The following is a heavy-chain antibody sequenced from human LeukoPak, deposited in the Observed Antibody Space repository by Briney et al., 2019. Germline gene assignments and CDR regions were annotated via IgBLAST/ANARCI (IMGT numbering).Heavy chain of an antibody. CDR3: ARVSKGVTGPFYYDSSGFYSYDY. CDR1: GGSISSGSYY. J-gene: IGHJ4*02. V-gene: IGHV4-61*02. D-gene: IGHD3-22*01. CDR2: IYTSGST. Sequence: SETLSLTCTVSGGSISSGSYYWSWIRQPAGKGLEWIGRIYTSGSTNYNPSLKSRVTISVDTSKNQFSLKLSSVTAADTAVYYCARVSKGVTGPFYYDSSGFYSYDYWGQGTLVTVSS.